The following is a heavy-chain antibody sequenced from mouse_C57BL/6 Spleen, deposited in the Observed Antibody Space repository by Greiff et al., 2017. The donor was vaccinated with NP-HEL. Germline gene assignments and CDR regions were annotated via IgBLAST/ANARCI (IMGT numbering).Heavy chain of an antibody. V-gene: IGHV1-50*01. Sequence: QVQLQQPGAELVKPGASVKLSCKASGYTFTSYWMQWVKQRPGQGLEWIGEIDPSDSYTNYNQKFKGKATLTVDTSSSTAYMQLSSLTSEDSAVYYCARSVDWYFDVSGTETPGTASS. CDR3: ARSVDWYFDV. CDR1: GYTFTSYW. CDR2: IDPSDSYT. J-gene: IGHJ1*03.